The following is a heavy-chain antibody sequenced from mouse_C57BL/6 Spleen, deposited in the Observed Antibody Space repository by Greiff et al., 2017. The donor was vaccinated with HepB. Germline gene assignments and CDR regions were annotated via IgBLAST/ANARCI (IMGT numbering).Heavy chain of an antibody. CDR2: IYWDDDK. J-gene: IGHJ4*01. D-gene: IGHD2-2*01. CDR1: GFSLSTSGMG. CDR3: AESGLRGDYYAMDY. Sequence: QVTLKESGPGILQSSQTLSLTCSFSGFSLSTSGMGVSWIRQPSGKGLEWLAHIYWDDDKRYNPSLKSWLTISKDTSRNQVFLKITSVDTADTATYYCAESGLRGDYYAMDYWGQGTSVTVSS. V-gene: IGHV8-12*01.